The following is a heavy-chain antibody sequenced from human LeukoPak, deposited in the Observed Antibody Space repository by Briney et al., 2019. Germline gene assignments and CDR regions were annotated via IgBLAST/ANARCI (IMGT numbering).Heavy chain of an antibody. Sequence: GGSLRLSCAASGFTFSSYGMHWVRQAPGKGLEWMAVISYDGSNKYYAGSVKGRFTISRDNSKNTLYLQMNSLRAEDTAVYYCAKRQYYYGSGRRLADYWGQGTLVTVSS. CDR2: ISYDGSNK. J-gene: IGHJ4*02. D-gene: IGHD3-10*01. V-gene: IGHV3-30*18. CDR1: GFTFSSYG. CDR3: AKRQYYYGSGRRLADY.